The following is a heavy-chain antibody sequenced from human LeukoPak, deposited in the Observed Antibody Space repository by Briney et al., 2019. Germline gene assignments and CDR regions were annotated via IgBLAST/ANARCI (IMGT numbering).Heavy chain of an antibody. Sequence: GGSLRLSCAASGFTFSDYYMSWIRQAPGKGLEWVSYISSSGSTIYYADSVKGRFTISRDNAKNSLYLQMNSLRAEDTALYHCARDGPHSGYTPYYYYGMDVWGQGTTVTVSS. CDR1: GFTFSDYY. V-gene: IGHV3-11*01. CDR2: ISSSGSTI. D-gene: IGHD5-12*01. J-gene: IGHJ6*02. CDR3: ARDGPHSGYTPYYYYGMDV.